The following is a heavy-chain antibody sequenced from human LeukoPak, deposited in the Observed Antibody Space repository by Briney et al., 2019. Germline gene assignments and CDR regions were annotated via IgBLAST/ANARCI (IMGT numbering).Heavy chain of an antibody. J-gene: IGHJ5*02. V-gene: IGHV4-31*03. D-gene: IGHD6-13*01. Sequence: PSETLSLTCTVSGGSISSGGYYWSWIRQHPGKGLEWIGYIYYSGSTYYNPSLKSRVTISVDTSKNQFSLKLSSVTAADTAVYYCAREGAAAAGSSDPWGQGTLVTVSS. CDR2: IYYSGST. CDR1: GGSISSGGYY. CDR3: AREGAAAAGSSDP.